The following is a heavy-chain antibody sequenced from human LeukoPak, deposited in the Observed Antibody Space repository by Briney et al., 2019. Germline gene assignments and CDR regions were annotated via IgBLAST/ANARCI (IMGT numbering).Heavy chain of an antibody. D-gene: IGHD3-22*01. J-gene: IGHJ4*02. CDR2: VGGSGGST. CDR1: GFSFSNYA. V-gene: IGHV3-23*01. CDR3: AKSSYYDASGYYREYYFDS. Sequence: PGGSLRLSCVSSGFSFSNYAMSWVRQAPGKGLEWVSSVGGSGGSTHYVDSVKGRFTISRDKTKNTLYLQMNSLRAEDTAVYYCAKSSYYDASGYYREYYFDSWGQGTLVTVSS.